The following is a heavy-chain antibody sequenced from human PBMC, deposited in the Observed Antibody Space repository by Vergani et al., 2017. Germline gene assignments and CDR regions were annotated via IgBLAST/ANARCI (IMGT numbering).Heavy chain of an antibody. J-gene: IGHJ2*01. CDR1: GFTFSSYA. CDR3: AREGLRYFDWLTGGWYFDL. Sequence: QVQLVESGGGVVQPGGSLRLSCAASGFTFSSYAMHWVRQAPGKGLEWVAFIRYDGSNKYYADSVKGRFTISRDNSKNTLYLQMNSLRAEDTAVYYCAREGLRYFDWLTGGWYFDLWGRGTLVTVSS. CDR2: IRYDGSNK. V-gene: IGHV3-30*02. D-gene: IGHD3-9*01.